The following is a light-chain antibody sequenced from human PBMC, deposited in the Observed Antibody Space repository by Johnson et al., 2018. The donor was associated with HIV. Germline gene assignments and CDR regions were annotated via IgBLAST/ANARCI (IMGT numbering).Light chain of an antibody. CDR1: SSNIGNNY. CDR2: ENN. CDR3: GTWDSSLSSYV. Sequence: QPVLTQPPSVSAAPGQKVTISCSGSSSNIGNNYVSWYQQLPGTAPTLLIYENNKRPSGIPDRFSGSKSGTSATLGITVLQTGDEADYYCGTWDSSLSSYVFGTGTKVTVL. J-gene: IGLJ1*01. V-gene: IGLV1-51*02.